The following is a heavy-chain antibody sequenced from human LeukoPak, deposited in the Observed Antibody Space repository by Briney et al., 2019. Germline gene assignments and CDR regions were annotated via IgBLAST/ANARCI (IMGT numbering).Heavy chain of an antibody. CDR1: GYTFTNYA. J-gene: IGHJ5*02. Sequence: ASVKVSCKASGYTFTNYAFSWVRQAPGQGLEWMGWISTYNGDTNYAQKLQGRVTMTTDTSTTTAYMEVRSLRSDDTAVYYCARTYGSGSYLPDPWGQGTLVTVSS. D-gene: IGHD3-10*01. CDR3: ARTYGSGSYLPDP. CDR2: ISTYNGDT. V-gene: IGHV1-18*01.